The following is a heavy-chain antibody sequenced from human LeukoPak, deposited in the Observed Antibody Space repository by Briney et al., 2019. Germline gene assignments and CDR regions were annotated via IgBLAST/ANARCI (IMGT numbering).Heavy chain of an antibody. CDR2: IYYSGST. J-gene: IGHJ5*02. V-gene: IGHV4-30-4*08. Sequence: SETLSLTCTVSGGSISSGDYYWSWIRQPPGKGLEWIGYIYYSGSTYYNPSLKSRVTISVDTSKNQFSLKPSSVTAADTAVYYCARGITIFGAHLGWFDPWGQGTLVTVSS. D-gene: IGHD3-3*01. CDR3: ARGITIFGAHLGWFDP. CDR1: GGSISSGDYY.